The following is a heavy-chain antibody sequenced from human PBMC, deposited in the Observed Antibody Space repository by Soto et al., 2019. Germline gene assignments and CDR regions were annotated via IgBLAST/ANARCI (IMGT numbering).Heavy chain of an antibody. D-gene: IGHD2-21*01. J-gene: IGHJ4*02. Sequence: GGSLRLSCAASGFTFSNYALTSIRQAPGKGLEWVSDVNNSGGGTNYADSVKGRFTISRDNSKSTLYLELNSLRVEDTAVYYCAKAACGHLGCRRLDCWGQGTLVTVSS. CDR1: GFTFSNYA. CDR3: AKAACGHLGCRRLDC. V-gene: IGHV3-23*01. CDR2: VNNSGGGT.